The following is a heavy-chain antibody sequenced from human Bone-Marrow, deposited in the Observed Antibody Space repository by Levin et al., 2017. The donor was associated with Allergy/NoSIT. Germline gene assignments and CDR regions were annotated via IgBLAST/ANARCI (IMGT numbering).Heavy chain of an antibody. V-gene: IGHV4-39*01. CDR1: GASISTYY. J-gene: IGHJ3*02. Sequence: PSETLSLTCTVSGASISTYYWGWIRQPPGKGLEWIGTMYYSGNIYYNPSLNSRLTLSVDTSKKQLSLRLRSVSAADTAVYYCARRLESGGFYQTARGAFDIWGQGTKVTVSS. CDR3: ARRLESGGFYQTARGAFDI. CDR2: MYYSGNI. D-gene: IGHD3-22*01.